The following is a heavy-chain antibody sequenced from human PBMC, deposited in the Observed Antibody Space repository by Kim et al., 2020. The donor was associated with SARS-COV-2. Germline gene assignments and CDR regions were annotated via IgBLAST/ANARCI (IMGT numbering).Heavy chain of an antibody. Sequence: GGSLRLSCAASGFTFDDYAMHWVRQAPGKGLEWVSGISCNSGSIGYADSVKGRFTISRDNAKNSLYLQMNSLRAEDTALYYCAKDIHKPVLYYVILTGYYLNAWYFGLCGRGTLLTVSS. D-gene: IGHD3-9*01. CDR1: GFTFDDYA. CDR2: ISCNSGSI. J-gene: IGHJ2*01. CDR3: AKDIHKPVLYYVILTGYYLNAWYFGL. V-gene: IGHV3-9*01.